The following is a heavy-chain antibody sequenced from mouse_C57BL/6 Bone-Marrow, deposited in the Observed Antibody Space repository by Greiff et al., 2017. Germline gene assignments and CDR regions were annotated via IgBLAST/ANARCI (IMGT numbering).Heavy chain of an antibody. D-gene: IGHD2-3*01. CDR2: ISSGGSYT. CDR1: GFTFSSYG. V-gene: IGHV5-6*01. J-gene: IGHJ1*03. Sequence: EVHLVESGGDLVKPGGSLKLSCAASGFTFSSYGMSWVRQTPDKRLEWVATISSGGSYTYYPDSVKGRFTISRDNAKNTLYLQMSSLKSDDTAMYYCARHEWLLWYFDVWGTGTTVTVSS. CDR3: ARHEWLLWYFDV.